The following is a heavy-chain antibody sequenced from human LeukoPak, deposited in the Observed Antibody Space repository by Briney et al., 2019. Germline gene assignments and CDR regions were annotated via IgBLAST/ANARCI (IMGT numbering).Heavy chain of an antibody. CDR3: AREGADYDILTGYWTGVDY. J-gene: IGHJ4*02. V-gene: IGHV3-21*01. CDR2: ISSSSSYI. Sequence: GGSLRLSCAASGFTFSSYSMNWVRQAPGKGLEWVSSISSSSSYIYYADSVKGRFTISRDNAKNSLYLQMNSLRAEDTAVYYCAREGADYDILTGYWTGVDYWGQGTLVTVSS. CDR1: GFTFSSYS. D-gene: IGHD3-9*01.